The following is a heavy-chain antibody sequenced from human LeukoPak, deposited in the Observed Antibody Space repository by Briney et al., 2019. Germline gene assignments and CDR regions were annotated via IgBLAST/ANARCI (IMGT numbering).Heavy chain of an antibody. CDR1: GYSISNGYY. CDR3: ARGGSSTMIAGTD. V-gene: IGHV4-38-2*02. J-gene: IGHJ4*02. D-gene: IGHD3-22*01. Sequence: SETLSLTCIVSGYSISNGYYWVWIRQTPGKGLEWIVSVSHRGTTYYNPSLKSRVSISIDTSKNQFSLKVDSVTAADTAVYFCARGGSSTMIAGTDWGQGTLLTVSS. CDR2: VSHRGTT.